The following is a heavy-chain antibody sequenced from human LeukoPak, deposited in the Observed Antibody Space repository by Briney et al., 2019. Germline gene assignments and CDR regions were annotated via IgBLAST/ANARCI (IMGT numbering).Heavy chain of an antibody. CDR3: ARGEGIAESFDY. Sequence: SETLSLTCTVSGGSISSYYWSWIRQPPGKGLEWIGYIYYSGSTNYNPSLKSRVTISVDTSKNQFSLKLSSVTAADTAVYYCARGEGIAESFDYWGQGTLVTVSS. D-gene: IGHD6-13*01. V-gene: IGHV4-59*12. CDR2: IYYSGST. J-gene: IGHJ4*02. CDR1: GGSISSYY.